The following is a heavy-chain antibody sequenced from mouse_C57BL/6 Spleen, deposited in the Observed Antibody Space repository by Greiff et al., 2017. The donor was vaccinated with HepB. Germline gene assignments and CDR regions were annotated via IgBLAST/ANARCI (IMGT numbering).Heavy chain of an antibody. CDR3: ARTRDSDDYYAMAY. V-gene: IGHV1-50*01. CDR1: GYTFTSYW. D-gene: IGHD3-3*01. CDR2: IDPSDSYT. Sequence: QVQLQQPGAELVKPGASVKLSCKASGYTFTSYWMQWVKQRPGQGLEWIGEIDPSDSYTTYNQKFKGKATLTVDTSSSTAYMQLLSLTSEDSAVYYCARTRDSDDYYAMAYWGQGTSVTVSS. J-gene: IGHJ4*01.